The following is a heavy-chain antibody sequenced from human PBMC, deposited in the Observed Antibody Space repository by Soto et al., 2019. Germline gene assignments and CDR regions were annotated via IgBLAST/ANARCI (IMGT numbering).Heavy chain of an antibody. CDR3: AREDVAAAGTGWFDP. V-gene: IGHV1-18*01. Sequence: ASVKVSCKASGYTFTSYCISWVRQAPGQGLEWMGWISAYNGNTNYAQKLQGRVTMTTDTSTSTAYMELRSLRSDDTAVYYCAREDVAAAGTGWFDPGGQGTLVTVSS. J-gene: IGHJ5*02. CDR1: GYTFTSYC. CDR2: ISAYNGNT. D-gene: IGHD6-13*01.